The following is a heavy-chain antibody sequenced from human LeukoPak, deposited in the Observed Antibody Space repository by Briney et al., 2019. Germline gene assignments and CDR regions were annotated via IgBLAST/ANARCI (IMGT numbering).Heavy chain of an antibody. D-gene: IGHD1-20*01. CDR2: ISSSGSTI. CDR1: GFTFSDYY. CDR3: ARENRAYNWNDGRGFDY. J-gene: IGHJ4*02. Sequence: PGGSLRLSCAASGFTFSDYYMSWIRQAPGKELEWVSYISSSGSTIYYADSVKGRFTISRDNAKNSLYLQMNSLRAEDTAVYYCARENRAYNWNDGRGFDYWGQGTLVTVSS. V-gene: IGHV3-11*01.